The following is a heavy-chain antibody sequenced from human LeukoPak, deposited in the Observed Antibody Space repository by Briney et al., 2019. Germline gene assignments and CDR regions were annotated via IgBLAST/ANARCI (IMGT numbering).Heavy chain of an antibody. CDR1: GFTFSSYT. J-gene: IGHJ6*02. Sequence: GGSLRLSCAASGFTFSSYTMHWVRKAPGKGLEWVSAISGSGGSTYYADSVKGRFTISRDNSKNTLYLQMNSLRAEDTAVYYCAKELGRGYYYYGMDVWGQGTTVTVSS. D-gene: IGHD3-10*01. CDR2: ISGSGGST. V-gene: IGHV3-23*01. CDR3: AKELGRGYYYYGMDV.